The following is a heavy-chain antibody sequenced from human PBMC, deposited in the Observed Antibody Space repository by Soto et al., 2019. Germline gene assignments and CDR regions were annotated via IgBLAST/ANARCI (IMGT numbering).Heavy chain of an antibody. V-gene: IGHV1-46*01. CDR1: GFTFSRYY. CDR2: INPSGAST. CDR3: ARDNSESNSWWFDP. D-gene: IGHD1-26*01. J-gene: IGHJ5*02. Sequence: QVQLVQSGAEVNQPGASVKVSCKASGFTFSRYYMHWIRQAPGQGLEWMGIINPSGASTNYAQKFQGRVTLTRDTSTSTVSMEVSSLRSEDTAVYYCARDNSESNSWWFDPWGQGTLVTVSS.